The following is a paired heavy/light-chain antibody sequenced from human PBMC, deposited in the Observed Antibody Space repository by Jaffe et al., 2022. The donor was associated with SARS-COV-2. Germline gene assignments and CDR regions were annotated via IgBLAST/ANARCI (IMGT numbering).Light chain of an antibody. J-gene: IGKJ2*01. CDR1: QSLFYNSNNKDY. CDR2: WAS. CDR3: QQYYTTPQT. Sequence: DIVMTQSPDSLAVSLGERATINCNSSQSLFYNSNNKDYLAWYQHKAGQPPKLLIYWASARESGVPDRFIGSGSGTDFTLTISSLQAEDVAVYYCQQYYTTPQTFGQGTKLEIK. V-gene: IGKV4-1*01.
Heavy chain of an antibody. CDR2: IYEAGFT. V-gene: IGHV3-66*01. D-gene: IGHD1-26*01. CDR3: ARDRLGGKYPDAFDL. J-gene: IGHJ3*01. CDR1: GFTVSNSY. Sequence: EVQLVESGGGLVQPGGSLRLSCAASGFTVSNSYMSWVRQAPGKRLEWVSVIYEAGFTYYAASVKGRFTISRDSSTNTVHLQMTGLRDEDTATYFCARDRLGGKYPDAFDLWGQGTMVAVSS.